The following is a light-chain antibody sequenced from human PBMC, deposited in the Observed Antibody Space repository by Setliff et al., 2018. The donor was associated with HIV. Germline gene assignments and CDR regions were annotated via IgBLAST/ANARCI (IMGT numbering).Light chain of an antibody. CDR1: QSISRS. V-gene: IGKV3-11*01. CDR2: DTS. CDR3: QHRYRWPLT. J-gene: IGKJ4*01. Sequence: EIVLTQSPATLSLSPGERATLSCRASQSISRSLGWYQQKPGQAPRLLIYDTSNRATGIPARFSGSGSGTDFTLTISSLEPEDFAVYYCQHRYRWPLTFGGGTKV.